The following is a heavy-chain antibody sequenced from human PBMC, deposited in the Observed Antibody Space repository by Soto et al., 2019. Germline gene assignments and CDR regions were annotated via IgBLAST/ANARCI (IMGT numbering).Heavy chain of an antibody. D-gene: IGHD3-3*01. J-gene: IGHJ4*02. CDR3: ARPGRDIWSGRNFFDY. Sequence: SLRLSCAASGFTISSFVMHWVRQAPGKGLEWVAFISYDGSNQYCADSVKGRFTISRDNSKNTLYLQMNSLRAEDTAVYYCARPGRDIWSGRNFFDYWGQGTLVTVSS. V-gene: IGHV3-30*03. CDR2: ISYDGSNQ. CDR1: GFTISSFV.